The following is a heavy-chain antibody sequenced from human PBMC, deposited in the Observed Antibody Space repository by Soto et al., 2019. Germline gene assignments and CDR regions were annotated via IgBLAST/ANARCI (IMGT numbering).Heavy chain of an antibody. CDR3: ARDRGPSSGYYPYWFDP. V-gene: IGHV1-69*12. CDR1: GGTFSSYA. CDR2: IIPIFGTA. D-gene: IGHD3-22*01. Sequence: QVQLVQSGAEVKKPGSSVKVSCKASGGTFSSYAITWVRQAPGRGLELMGGIIPIFGTANYAQTFQGRVTITADESTRTAYMELSSLRSEDTAVYYCARDRGPSSGYYPYWFDPWGQGTLVTVSS. J-gene: IGHJ5*02.